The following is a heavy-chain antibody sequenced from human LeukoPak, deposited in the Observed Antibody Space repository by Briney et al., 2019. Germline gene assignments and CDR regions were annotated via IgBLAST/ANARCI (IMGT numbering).Heavy chain of an antibody. J-gene: IGHJ4*02. CDR3: ARGTKKLLWFGELSSPPDY. CDR1: GYTFTSYD. D-gene: IGHD3-10*01. CDR2: MNPNSGNT. V-gene: IGHV1-8*01. Sequence: GASVKVSCKASGYTFTSYDINWVRQATGQGLEWMGWMNPNSGNTGYAQKFQGRVTMTRNTSISTAYMELSSLRSEDTAVYYCARGTKKLLWFGELSSPPDYWGQGTLVTVSS.